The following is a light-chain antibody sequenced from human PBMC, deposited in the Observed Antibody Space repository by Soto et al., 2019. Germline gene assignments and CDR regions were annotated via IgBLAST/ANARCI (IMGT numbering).Light chain of an antibody. CDR1: RTISSY. CDR2: DAS. V-gene: IGKV1-39*01. CDR3: QQSYSTPWT. Sequence: DIQMTQSPSSLSASVGDRVTITCRASRTISSYLNWYQQKPGKAPKVLIYDASALQGGVPSRFSGSGSGTEFTLTISSLQPEDFAIYYCQQSYSTPWTFGQGTKVDIK. J-gene: IGKJ1*01.